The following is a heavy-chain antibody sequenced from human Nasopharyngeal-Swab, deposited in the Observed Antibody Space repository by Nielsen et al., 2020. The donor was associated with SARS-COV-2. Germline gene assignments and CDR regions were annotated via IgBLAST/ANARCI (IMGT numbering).Heavy chain of an antibody. CDR2: ISNSASSI. CDR3: ARLAARDILFDS. V-gene: IGHV3-48*03. D-gene: IGHD2-15*01. Sequence: VGQDAGKGLEWVSFISNSASSIYYADSVKGRFTVSRDNAKNSLYLQMNSLRAEDTALYYCARLAARDILFDSWGQGTLVTVSS. J-gene: IGHJ4*02.